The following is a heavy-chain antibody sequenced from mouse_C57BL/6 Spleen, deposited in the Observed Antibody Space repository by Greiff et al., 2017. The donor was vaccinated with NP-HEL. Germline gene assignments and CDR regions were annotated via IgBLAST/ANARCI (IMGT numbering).Heavy chain of an antibody. D-gene: IGHD4-1*01. CDR1: GFTFSDYG. V-gene: IGHV5-17*01. CDR2: ISIGSSTI. Sequence: EVQGVGSGGGLLKPGGSLKLSCAASGFTFSDYGLHWVRQAPERGLEWVAYISIGSSTIYYADTVKGRFTISRDNAKNTLFLQMTSLRSEDTAMYYCARAWDGSAWFAYWGQGTLVTVSA. CDR3: ARAWDGSAWFAY. J-gene: IGHJ3*01.